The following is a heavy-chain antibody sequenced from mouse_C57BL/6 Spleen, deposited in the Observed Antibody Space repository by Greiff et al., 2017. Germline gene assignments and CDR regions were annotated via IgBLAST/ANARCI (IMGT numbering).Heavy chain of an antibody. CDR3: AGNLGGYFDV. CDR2: IYPRSGNT. V-gene: IGHV1-81*01. J-gene: IGHJ1*03. D-gene: IGHD4-1*01. CDR1: GYTFTSYG. Sequence: QVHVKQSGAELARPGASVKLSCKASGYTFTSYGISWVKQRTGQGLEWIGEIYPRSGNTYYNEKFKGKATLTADKSSSTAYMELRSLTSEDSAVYFCAGNLGGYFDVWGTGTTVTVSS.